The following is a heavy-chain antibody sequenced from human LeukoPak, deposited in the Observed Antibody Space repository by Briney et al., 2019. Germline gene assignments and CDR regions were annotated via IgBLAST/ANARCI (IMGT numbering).Heavy chain of an antibody. CDR1: GGTFSRYT. CDR3: ARALAAPNNWFDP. D-gene: IGHD6-6*01. V-gene: IGHV1-69*02. J-gene: IGHJ5*02. CDR2: IIPLLGIA. Sequence: GSSVKVSCKASGGTFSRYTSSWVRLDPGPGLEWMGRIIPLLGIANYAQKFQGRVTITADKSTSTGYMDLSSLRSEDTAVYYCARALAAPNNWFDPWGQGTLVTVSS.